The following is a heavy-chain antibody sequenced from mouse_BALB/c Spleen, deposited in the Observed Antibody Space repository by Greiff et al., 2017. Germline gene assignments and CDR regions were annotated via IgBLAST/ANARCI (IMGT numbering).Heavy chain of an antibody. D-gene: IGHD2-1*01. J-gene: IGHJ4*01. CDR2: INPSNGGT. Sequence: QVQLQQSGAELVKPGASVKLSCKASGYTFTSYYMYWVKQRPGQGLEWIGGINPSNGGTNFNEKFKSKATLTVDKSSSTAYMQLSSLTSEDSAVYYCTRWGGKRGAMDYWGQGTSVTVSS. CDR3: TRWGGKRGAMDY. V-gene: IGHV1S81*02. CDR1: GYTFTSYY.